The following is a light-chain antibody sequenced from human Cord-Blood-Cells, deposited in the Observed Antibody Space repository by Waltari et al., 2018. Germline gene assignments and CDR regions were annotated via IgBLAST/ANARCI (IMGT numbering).Light chain of an antibody. CDR3: QQRSNWPRIT. J-gene: IGKJ5*01. CDR2: DAS. CDR1: QSVSSY. V-gene: IGKV3-11*01. Sequence: EIVLTPSPATLSLSPWESSTLPCRASQSVSSYLAWYQQNPGQAPRLLIYDASNRATGIPARFSGSGSGTDFTLTISSLEPEDFAVYYCQQRSNWPRITFGQGTRLEIK.